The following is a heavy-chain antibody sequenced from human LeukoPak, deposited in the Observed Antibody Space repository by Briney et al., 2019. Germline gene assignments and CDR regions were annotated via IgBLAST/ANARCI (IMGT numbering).Heavy chain of an antibody. D-gene: IGHD4-17*01. CDR1: GGSISGSSYY. V-gene: IGHV4-39*07. CDR2: IYHSGST. J-gene: IGHJ4*02. Sequence: SETLSLTCTVSGGSISGSSYYWGWIRQPPGKGLEWIGSIYHSGSTYYNPSLKSRVTISVDTSKNQFSLKLSSVTAADTAVYYCARDLTVIMAFDYWGQGTLVTVSS. CDR3: ARDLTVIMAFDY.